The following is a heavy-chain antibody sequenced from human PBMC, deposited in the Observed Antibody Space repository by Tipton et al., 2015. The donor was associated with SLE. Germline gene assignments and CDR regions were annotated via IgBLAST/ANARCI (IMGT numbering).Heavy chain of an antibody. V-gene: IGHV4-39*07. CDR2: IFYTGST. D-gene: IGHD5-12*01. J-gene: IGHJ4*02. CDR1: DGSIRSTNYY. CDR3: ARRHYSGPFDS. Sequence: TLSLTCTVSDGSIRSTNYYWGWIRQPPGKGLEGIGSIFYTGSTYYNPSLKSRVSFSIDTSKHQFSLKLNSVTAADTAVYYCARRHYSGPFDSWGQGTLVTVSS.